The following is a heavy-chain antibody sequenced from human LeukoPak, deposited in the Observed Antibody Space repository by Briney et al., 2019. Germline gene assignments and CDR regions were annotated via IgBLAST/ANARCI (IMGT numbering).Heavy chain of an antibody. CDR3: ARGDCIGTSCSSGHFAY. CDR1: GFTFSDYY. J-gene: IGHJ4*02. D-gene: IGHD2-2*01. CDR2: ISSSGSTI. V-gene: IGHV3-11*01. Sequence: GGSLRLSCAASGFTFSDYYMTWIRQAPGKGLEWVSHISSSGSTIYYADSVKGRFTISRDNAKNSLYLQMNSLRAEDTAVYYCARGDCIGTSCSSGHFAYWGQGTLVTVSS.